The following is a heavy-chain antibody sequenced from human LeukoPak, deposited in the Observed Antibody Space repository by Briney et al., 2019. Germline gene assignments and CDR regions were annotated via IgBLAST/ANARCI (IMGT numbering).Heavy chain of an antibody. Sequence: PGGSLRLSCAASGFTFSDYYMSWIRQPPGKGLEWVSYISSSGTTIYYADSVRGRFTVSWDNAKNSLYLQMDSLSAEDTAVYYCASLRGVNRWGQGTLVTVSS. CDR3: ASLRGVNR. D-gene: IGHD3-10*01. CDR1: GFTFSDYY. V-gene: IGHV3-11*01. J-gene: IGHJ4*02. CDR2: ISSSGTTI.